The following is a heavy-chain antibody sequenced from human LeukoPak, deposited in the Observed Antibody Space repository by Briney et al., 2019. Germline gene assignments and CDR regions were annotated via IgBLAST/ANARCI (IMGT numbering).Heavy chain of an antibody. Sequence: SVKVSCKASGGTFSSYAISWVRQAPGQGLEWMGGIIPIFGTANYAQKFQGRVTITTDESTSTAYMELSSLRSGDTAVYYCARDPARNWNDAPGAFDIWGQGTMVTVSS. CDR2: IIPIFGTA. D-gene: IGHD1-1*01. CDR1: GGTFSSYA. V-gene: IGHV1-69*05. CDR3: ARDPARNWNDAPGAFDI. J-gene: IGHJ3*02.